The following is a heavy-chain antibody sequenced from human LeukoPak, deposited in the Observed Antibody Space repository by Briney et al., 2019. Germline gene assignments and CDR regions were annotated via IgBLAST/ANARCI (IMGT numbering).Heavy chain of an antibody. CDR1: GFTFSGSG. D-gene: IGHD2-2*01. Sequence: GGSLRLSCAASGFTFSGSGMSWVRQAPGKGLEWISSSGDSDGSTYYADSLKGRFTIFRDNSKNTLYLQMNNLRAEDTAVYYCAKGDCRGTCNPLAYWGQGALVTVSP. J-gene: IGHJ4*02. V-gene: IGHV3-23*01. CDR2: SGDSDGST. CDR3: AKGDCRGTCNPLAY.